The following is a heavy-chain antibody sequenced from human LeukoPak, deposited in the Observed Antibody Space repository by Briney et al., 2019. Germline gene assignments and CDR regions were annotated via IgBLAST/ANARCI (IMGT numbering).Heavy chain of an antibody. Sequence: GGSLRLSCITSGFTFGDYAMSWVRQAPGKGLEWVANIKQDGSEKYYVDSVKGRFTISRDNAKNSLYLQMNSLRAEDTAVYYCARQDSSGYLEYFQHWGQGALVTVSS. J-gene: IGHJ1*01. CDR2: IKQDGSEK. CDR1: GFTFGDYA. CDR3: ARQDSSGYLEYFQH. D-gene: IGHD3-22*01. V-gene: IGHV3-7*01.